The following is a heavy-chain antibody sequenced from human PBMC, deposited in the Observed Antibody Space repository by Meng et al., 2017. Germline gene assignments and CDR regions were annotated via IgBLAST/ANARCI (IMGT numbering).Heavy chain of an antibody. D-gene: IGHD6-6*01. J-gene: IGHJ5*02. V-gene: IGHV4-34*01. CDR1: GGSFSGYY. CDR3: ARRRGGSSDWFDP. CDR2: INHSGST. Sequence: QVQPQQWGAGLLKPSETLSLTGAVYGGSFSGYYWSWIRQPPGKGLEWIGEINHSGSTNYNPSLKSRVTISVDTSKNQFSLKLSSVTAADTAVYYCARRRGGSSDWFDPWGQGTLVTVSS.